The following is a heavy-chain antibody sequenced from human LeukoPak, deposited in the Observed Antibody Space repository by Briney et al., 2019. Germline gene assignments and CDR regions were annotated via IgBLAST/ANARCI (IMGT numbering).Heavy chain of an antibody. D-gene: IGHD4-17*01. J-gene: IGHJ6*03. CDR3: ARVSGDYSLYYYYYYYMDV. CDR1: GGSISSYY. CDR2: IYTSGST. V-gene: IGHV4-4*07. Sequence: SETLSLTCTVSGGSISSYYWSWIRQPAGKGLGWIGRIYTSGSTNYNPSLKSRVTMSVDTSKNQFSLKLSSVTAADTAVYYCARVSGDYSLYYYYYYYMDVWGKGPTVTVSS.